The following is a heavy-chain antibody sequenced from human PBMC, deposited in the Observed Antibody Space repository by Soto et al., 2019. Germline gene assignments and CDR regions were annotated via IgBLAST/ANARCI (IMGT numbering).Heavy chain of an antibody. V-gene: IGHV1-3*01. D-gene: IGHD3-22*01. CDR3: ARAGKYYYDSSGYYYGRATGNASPNWFDP. CDR1: GYTFTSYA. J-gene: IGHJ5*02. Sequence: ASVKVSCKASGYTFTSYAMHWVLQAPGQRLEWMGWINAGNGNTKYSQKFQGRVTITRDTSASTAYMELSSLRSEDTAVYYCARAGKYYYDSSGYYYGRATGNASPNWFDPWAQGTLVTVSS. CDR2: INAGNGNT.